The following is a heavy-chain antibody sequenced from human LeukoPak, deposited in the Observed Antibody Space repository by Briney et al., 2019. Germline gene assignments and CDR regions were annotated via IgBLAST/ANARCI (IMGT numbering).Heavy chain of an antibody. CDR1: GGSISSYY. D-gene: IGHD1-14*01. Sequence: SETLSLTFTVSGGSISSYYCSWIRQPPGKGLEWIGYIYYSGSTNYNPSLKSRVTISVDTSKNQFSLKLSSVTAADTAVYYCARHLRNHDAFDIWGQGTLLTLSS. CDR2: IYYSGST. V-gene: IGHV4-59*08. CDR3: ARHLRNHDAFDI. J-gene: IGHJ3*02.